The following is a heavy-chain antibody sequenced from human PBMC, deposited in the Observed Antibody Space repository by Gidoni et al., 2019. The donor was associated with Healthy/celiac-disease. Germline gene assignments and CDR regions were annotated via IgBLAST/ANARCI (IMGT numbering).Heavy chain of an antibody. V-gene: IGHV3-23*01. CDR2: ISGSGGST. J-gene: IGHJ4*02. Sequence: VSAISGSGGSTYYADSVKGRFTISRDNSKNTLYLQMNSLRAEDTAVYYCAKDLKRALDYWGQGTLVTVSS. CDR3: AKDLKRALDY.